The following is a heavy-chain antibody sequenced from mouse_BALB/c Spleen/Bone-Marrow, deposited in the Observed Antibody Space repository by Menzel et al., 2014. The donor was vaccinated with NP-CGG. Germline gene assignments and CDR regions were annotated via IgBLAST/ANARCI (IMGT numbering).Heavy chain of an antibody. CDR3: ASYGSSPAWFAY. D-gene: IGHD1-1*01. J-gene: IGHJ3*01. CDR1: GYSFTSYW. V-gene: IGHV1S126*01. CDR2: IDPSDSET. Sequence: QVQLQQSGPQLVRPGASVKISCKASGYSFTSYWMHWVKQRPGQGLEWIGMIDPSDSETRLNQMFKDKATLTVDKSSSTAYMQLSSPTSEDSAVYYCASYGSSPAWFAYGGQGTLVTVSA.